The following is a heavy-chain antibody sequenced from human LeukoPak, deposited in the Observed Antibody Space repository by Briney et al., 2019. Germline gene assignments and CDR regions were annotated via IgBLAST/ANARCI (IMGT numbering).Heavy chain of an antibody. CDR3: ARHYGP. CDR1: GGSFSGYY. CDR2: IYYSGST. V-gene: IGHV4-34*01. Sequence: ASETLSLTCAVYGGSFSGYYWSWIRQPPGKGLEWIGSIYYSGSTYYNPSLKSRVTISVDTSKNQFSLKLNSVTATDTAVYYCARHYGPWGQGTLVTVSS. D-gene: IGHD3-16*01. J-gene: IGHJ4*02.